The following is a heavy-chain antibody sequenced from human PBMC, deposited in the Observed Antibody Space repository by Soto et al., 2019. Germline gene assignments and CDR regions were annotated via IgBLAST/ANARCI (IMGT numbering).Heavy chain of an antibody. J-gene: IGHJ5*02. CDR2: IYDNGNT. CDR3: ARSIGTGDTLQIGVS. Sequence: EVQLAESGGGLIQPGGSLRLSCAASGFAVSDTYMSWFRQAPGKGLECVSVIYDNGNTYYAESVSGRFTISRDHSKNTLFLKMNTLRPEDTAIYYCARSIGTGDTLQIGVSWGQGTLVTVS. V-gene: IGHV3-53*01. D-gene: IGHD2-21*02. CDR1: GFAVSDTY.